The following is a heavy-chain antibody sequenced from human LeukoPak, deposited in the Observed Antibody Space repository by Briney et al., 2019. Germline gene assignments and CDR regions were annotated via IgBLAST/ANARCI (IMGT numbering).Heavy chain of an antibody. Sequence: PGGSLRLSCAASGFTFDDYAMHWVRQAPGKGLEWVSLISWDGGSTYYADSVKGRFTISRDNSKNSLYPQMNSLRAEDTALYYCAKDSYCSSTSCYTDLYYMDVWGKGTTVTVSS. CDR3: AKDSYCSSTSCYTDLYYMDV. J-gene: IGHJ6*03. V-gene: IGHV3-43D*04. CDR1: GFTFDDYA. D-gene: IGHD2-2*02. CDR2: ISWDGGST.